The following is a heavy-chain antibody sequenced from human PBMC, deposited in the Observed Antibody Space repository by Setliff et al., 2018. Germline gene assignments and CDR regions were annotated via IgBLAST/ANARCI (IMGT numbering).Heavy chain of an antibody. D-gene: IGHD3-16*01. CDR1: GYTFTGYY. CDR3: ARAPAWGSSNYYYYYMDV. J-gene: IGHJ6*03. V-gene: IGHV1-2*02. Sequence: EASVKVSCKASGYTFTGYYMHWVRQAPGQGLEWMGWINPNSGGTNYAQKFQGRVTRTRDTSISTAYMEMSRLRSDDTAVYYCARAPAWGSSNYYYYYMDVWGKGTTVTVSS. CDR2: INPNSGGT.